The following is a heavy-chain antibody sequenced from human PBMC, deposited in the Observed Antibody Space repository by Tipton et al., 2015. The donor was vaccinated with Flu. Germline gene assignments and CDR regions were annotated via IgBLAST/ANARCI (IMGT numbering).Heavy chain of an antibody. CDR1: GYSISSGYY. J-gene: IGHJ3*02. D-gene: IGHD7-27*01. Sequence: TLSLTCAVSGYSISSGYYWGWIRQPPGKGLEWIGSIYHSGSTYYNPSLKSRVTISVDTSKNQFSLKLSSVTAADTAVYYCARHPSSLGAFDIWGQGTMVTVSP. V-gene: IGHV4-38-2*01. CDR3: ARHPSSLGAFDI. CDR2: IYHSGST.